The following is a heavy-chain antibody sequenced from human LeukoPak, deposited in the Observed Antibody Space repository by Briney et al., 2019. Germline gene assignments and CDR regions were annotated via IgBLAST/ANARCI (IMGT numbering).Heavy chain of an antibody. V-gene: IGHV1-69*13. CDR1: GGTFSSCA. CDR2: IIPIFGTA. CDR3: ARAPVTWGVATIVFDY. D-gene: IGHD5-12*01. Sequence: ASVKVSCKASGGTFSSCAISWVRQAPGQGLEWMGGIIPIFGTANYAQKFQGRVTITADESTSTAYMELSSLRSEDTAMYYCARAPVTWGVATIVFDYWGQGTLVTVSS. J-gene: IGHJ4*02.